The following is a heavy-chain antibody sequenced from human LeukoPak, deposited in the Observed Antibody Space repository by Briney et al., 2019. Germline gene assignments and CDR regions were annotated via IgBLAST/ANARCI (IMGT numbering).Heavy chain of an antibody. J-gene: IGHJ5*02. D-gene: IGHD3-22*01. Sequence: ASVKVSCKASGYTFTTYNINWVRQAPGQGLEWMGWISGYNGNTNYAQKLQGRVTMTTDTSTSTAYMELRSLKSDDTAVYYCARALYYYDSKGPLNWFDPWGQGTLVTVSS. V-gene: IGHV1-18*01. CDR2: ISGYNGNT. CDR1: GYTFTTYN. CDR3: ARALYYYDSKGPLNWFDP.